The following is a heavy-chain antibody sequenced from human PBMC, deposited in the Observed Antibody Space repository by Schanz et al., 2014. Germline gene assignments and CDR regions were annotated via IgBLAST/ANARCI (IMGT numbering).Heavy chain of an antibody. V-gene: IGHV1-18*01. CDR2: ISPYNGNT. J-gene: IGHJ4*02. CDR3: ARVVRSDYLSELDF. Sequence: QVQLVQSGAEVKKPGSSVKVSCKASGGIFSSFTISWVRQAPGQGLEWMGWISPYNGNTKYAEKLEDRVTMTTDISTSTAYMQLRSLTSDDTAVYYCARVVRSDYLSELDFWGQGTQVIVSS. CDR1: GGIFSSFT. D-gene: IGHD4-17*01.